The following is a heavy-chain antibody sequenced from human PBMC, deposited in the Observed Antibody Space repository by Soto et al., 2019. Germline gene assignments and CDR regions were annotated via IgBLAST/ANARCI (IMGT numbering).Heavy chain of an antibody. Sequence: QVQLVQSGAEVKKPGSSVKVSCKASRGTFSSYAISWVRQAPGQGLEWMGGIIPIFGTADYAQKFQGRVTLTEADSTRTAHMELSSLRSEYTAVDYCASHADSSAYYYRGLDYWGQGTLVTVSS. CDR2: IIPIFGTA. CDR3: ASHADSSAYYYRGLDY. D-gene: IGHD3-22*01. V-gene: IGHV1-69*12. CDR1: RGTFSSYA. J-gene: IGHJ4*02.